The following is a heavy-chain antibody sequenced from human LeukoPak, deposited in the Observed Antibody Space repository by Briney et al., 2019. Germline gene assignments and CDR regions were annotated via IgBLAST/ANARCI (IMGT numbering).Heavy chain of an antibody. Sequence: GGSLRLSCGASGLTFSNYAMSWVRQAPGRGLEWVSTIGVIGGRTFYADSVKGRFTISRDNSKNTLYLQMNSLRAEDTAVYYCAKDRTAYGGNLYYFDYWGQGTLVTVSS. CDR3: AKDRTAYGGNLYYFDY. CDR2: IGVIGGRT. V-gene: IGHV3-23*01. J-gene: IGHJ4*02. CDR1: GLTFSNYA. D-gene: IGHD4-23*01.